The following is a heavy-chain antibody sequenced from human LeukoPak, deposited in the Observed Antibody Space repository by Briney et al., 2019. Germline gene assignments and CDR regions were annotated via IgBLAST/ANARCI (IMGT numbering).Heavy chain of an antibody. CDR2: ISDSGST. CDR1: DGSFSGYS. D-gene: IGHD2-2*02. CDR3: TRSGLTGMREYPRADYYYYGMDV. V-gene: IGHV4-34*01. J-gene: IGHJ6*01. Sequence: PSETLSLTCGVSDGSFSGYSWSWIRQPPGKGLEWIGEISDSGSTNYNSSLKSRVTISLDTSKNHFALKLSSVTAADTAVYFCTRSGLTGMREYPRADYYYYGMDVWGQGSAVTVSS.